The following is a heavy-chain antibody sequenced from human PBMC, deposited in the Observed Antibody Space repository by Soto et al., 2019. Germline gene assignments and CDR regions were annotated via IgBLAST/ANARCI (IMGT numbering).Heavy chain of an antibody. CDR3: ARIKGIAVAGRWYFDL. CDR2: IYYSGST. D-gene: IGHD6-19*01. V-gene: IGHV4-31*03. J-gene: IGHJ2*01. CDR1: GGSISSGGYY. Sequence: QVQLQESGPGLVKPSQTLSLTCNVSGGSISSGGYYWSWIRQHPGKGLEWIGYIYYSGSTYYNPSLKSRVTISVDTSKNQFSLKLSSVTAADTAVYYCARIKGIAVAGRWYFDLWGRGTPGHCLL.